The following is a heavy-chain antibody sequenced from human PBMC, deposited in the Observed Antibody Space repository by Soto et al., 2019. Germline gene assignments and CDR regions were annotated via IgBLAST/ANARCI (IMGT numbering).Heavy chain of an antibody. CDR1: GYTFPHFA. D-gene: IGHD6-19*01. Sequence: QVQLVQSGAEVKKPGASVKVSCKASGYTFPHFAMHWVRRAPRQGLEWMGWINPANGDTAYSQKFQGRVTFTSDTSANIAYMELSSLSFEDTAVYFCARLQGLVERDSHDYWGQGTLVTVSS. V-gene: IGHV1-3*01. J-gene: IGHJ4*02. CDR2: INPANGDT. CDR3: ARLQGLVERDSHDY.